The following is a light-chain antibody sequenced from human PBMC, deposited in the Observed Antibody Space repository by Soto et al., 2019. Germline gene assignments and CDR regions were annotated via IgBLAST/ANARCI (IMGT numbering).Light chain of an antibody. Sequence: EIVLTQSPGTLSLSPGERATLSCRASQSVSSTYLAWYQHKPGQAPRLLIYGASSRATGIPARFSGSGSGTDFPLTISRLEPEDFAVYYCQQYGGTPWTFGQGTKVDI. CDR1: QSVSSTY. CDR3: QQYGGTPWT. J-gene: IGKJ1*01. V-gene: IGKV3-20*01. CDR2: GAS.